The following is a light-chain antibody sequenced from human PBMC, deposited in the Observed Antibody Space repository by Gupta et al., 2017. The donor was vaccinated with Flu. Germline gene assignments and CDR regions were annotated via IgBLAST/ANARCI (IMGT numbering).Light chain of an antibody. CDR2: GAS. CDR3: QQESRWPIT. Sequence: EIVMTQSPATLSVSPGERATLSCRASQSVSTDLAWYQQRPGQAPRLLIYGASTRATGIPARFSVSGSGTEFTLTISSRQSEDVAVYYCQQESRWPITFGGGTRVEIK. V-gene: IGKV3-15*01. J-gene: IGKJ4*01. CDR1: QSVSTD.